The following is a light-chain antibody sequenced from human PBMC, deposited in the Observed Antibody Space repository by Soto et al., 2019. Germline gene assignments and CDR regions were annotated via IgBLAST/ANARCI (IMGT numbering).Light chain of an antibody. CDR3: QQRSNWPST. CDR2: DAS. J-gene: IGKJ4*01. CDR1: QSVSSY. Sequence: DIVLTQSPATLSLSPGERAALSCRARQSVSSYLAWYQQKPGQAPRLLIYDASKRAPGIPVRFSGSGSGTDFTLTISSLEPEDFAVYYCQQRSNWPSTFGGGNKVEVK. V-gene: IGKV3-11*01.